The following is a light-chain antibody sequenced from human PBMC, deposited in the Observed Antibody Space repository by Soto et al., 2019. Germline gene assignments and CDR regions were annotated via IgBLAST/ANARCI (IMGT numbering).Light chain of an antibody. CDR1: QNINRH. Sequence: DIQMTQSPSSLSASVGDRVTITCRASQNINRHLNWYQERPGKAPKLLISGASSLQSGVPSRFSGSGSGTDFTLTIRPLESEDFGTYYCQQSDKVPQTFGGGTKIEIK. J-gene: IGKJ4*01. CDR3: QQSDKVPQT. V-gene: IGKV1-39*01. CDR2: GAS.